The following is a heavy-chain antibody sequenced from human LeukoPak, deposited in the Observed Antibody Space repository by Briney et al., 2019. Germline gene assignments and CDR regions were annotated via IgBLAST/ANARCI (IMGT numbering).Heavy chain of an antibody. CDR1: GGSISSSNW. J-gene: IGHJ5*02. CDR3: ARGAIGYCSGGSCSGWFDP. CDR2: IYHSGST. D-gene: IGHD2-15*01. Sequence: PSGTLSLTCAVSGGSISSSNWWSWVRQPPGKGLEWIGEIYHSGSTNYNPSLKSRVTISVDKSKNQFSLKLSSVTAADTAVYYCARGAIGYCSGGSCSGWFDPWGQGTLVTVSS. V-gene: IGHV4-4*02.